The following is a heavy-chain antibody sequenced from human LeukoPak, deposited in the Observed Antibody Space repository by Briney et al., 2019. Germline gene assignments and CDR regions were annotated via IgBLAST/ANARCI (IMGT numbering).Heavy chain of an antibody. V-gene: IGHV4-30-4*01. CDR1: GGSISSGDYY. CDR2: IYYSGST. Sequence: SQTLSLTCTVSGGSISSGDYYWSWIRQPPGKGLEWIGYIYYSGSTYYNPSLKSRVTISVDTSKNQFSLKLSSVTAADTAVYYCARENRVDTAIFDYWGQGTLVTVSS. J-gene: IGHJ4*02. CDR3: ARENRVDTAIFDY. D-gene: IGHD5-18*01.